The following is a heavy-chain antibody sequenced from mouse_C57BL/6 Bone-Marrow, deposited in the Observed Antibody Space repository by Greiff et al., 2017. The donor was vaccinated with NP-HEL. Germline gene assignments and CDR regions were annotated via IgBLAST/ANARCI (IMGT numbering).Heavy chain of an antibody. V-gene: IGHV1-9*01. CDR2: ILTGSGST. Sequence: QVQLQQSGAELMKPGASVKLSCKATGYTFTGYWIEWVKQRPGHGLEWIGEILTGSGSTNYNEKFKGNATFTAYTSSNTAYMQLSSLTTADSAIYYFARDGNVWFAYWGQGTLVTVSA. J-gene: IGHJ3*01. CDR1: GYTFTGYW. D-gene: IGHD2-1*01. CDR3: ARDGNVWFAY.